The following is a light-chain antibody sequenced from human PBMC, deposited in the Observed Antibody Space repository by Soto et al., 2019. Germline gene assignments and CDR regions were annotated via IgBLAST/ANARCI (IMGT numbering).Light chain of an antibody. Sequence: QSVLTQPPSASGTPGQVFTISCSGSSSNIGSNYVYWYQQLPGTAPKLLIYSNNQRPSGVPDRFSGSKSGTSASLAISGLRSEDEADYYCAAWDDSLSVLYVFGTGTKLTVL. CDR2: SNN. J-gene: IGLJ1*01. V-gene: IGLV1-47*02. CDR1: SSNIGSNY. CDR3: AAWDDSLSVLYV.